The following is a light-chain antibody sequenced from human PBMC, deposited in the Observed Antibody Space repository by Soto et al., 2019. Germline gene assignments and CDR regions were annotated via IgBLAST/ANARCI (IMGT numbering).Light chain of an antibody. V-gene: IGKV2-30*01. CDR1: QSLAYIDGNTY. J-gene: IGKJ2*01. CDR3: MQSTHWPPYT. CDR2: YVS. Sequence: EVVMTQSPLSLPVTLGQPASISCRSSQSLAYIDGNTYLTWFHQRPGQSPRRLIYYVSNRNSGVTDRFSGSESGSDFTRSIRGVEADDACMSYCMQSTHWPPYTFGQGTKLEIK.